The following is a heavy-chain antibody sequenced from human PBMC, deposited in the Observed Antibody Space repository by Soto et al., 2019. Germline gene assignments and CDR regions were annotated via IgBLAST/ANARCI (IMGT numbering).Heavy chain of an antibody. J-gene: IGHJ4*02. CDR3: AREWGDCGDCSCDRRFLDS. Sequence: SETLSLTCTVSGDSINSDYYYWSWIRQPPGKGLEWIGYISNNGRTNYSPSLKSRITISIDTSKNQFSLRLRSVTAADTAVYYCAREWGDCGDCSCDRRFLDSWGRG. CDR2: ISNNGRT. D-gene: IGHD2-21*01. V-gene: IGHV4-30-4*01. CDR1: GDSINSDYYY.